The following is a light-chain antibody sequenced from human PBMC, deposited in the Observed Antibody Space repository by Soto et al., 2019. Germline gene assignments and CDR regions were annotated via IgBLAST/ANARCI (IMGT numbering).Light chain of an antibody. CDR1: QSISSW. CDR2: KAS. CDR3: QHYNSYSEA. J-gene: IGKJ1*01. V-gene: IGKV1-5*03. Sequence: DFHMTDSPSTLFASVGDRVTITCRAGQSISSWLAWYQQKPGQAPKLLIYKASSLESGVPSRFSGSGAGTEFTLTISILQPDYFATYYCQHYNSYSEAFGQGTKVDIK.